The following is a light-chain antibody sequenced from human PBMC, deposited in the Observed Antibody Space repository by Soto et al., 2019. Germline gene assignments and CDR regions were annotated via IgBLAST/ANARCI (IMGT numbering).Light chain of an antibody. CDR1: QSVSSIY. J-gene: IGKJ1*01. Sequence: DIVLTQSPGTLALSPGERATLSCRASQSVSSIYLAWYQQKPGQAPRLLIYGASSRATGIPDRFSGSGSGTDFTLTISRLEPEDFAVYYCQKYGRSRWTFGQGTKVDIK. CDR2: GAS. V-gene: IGKV3-20*01. CDR3: QKYGRSRWT.